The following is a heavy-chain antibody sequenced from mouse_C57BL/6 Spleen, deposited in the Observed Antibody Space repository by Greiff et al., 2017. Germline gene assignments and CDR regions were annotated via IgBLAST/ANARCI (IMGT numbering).Heavy chain of an antibody. CDR2: IDPEDGET. V-gene: IGHV14-2*01. J-gene: IGHJ1*03. CDR1: GFNIKDYY. CDR3: VPHYYGRSYWYFDA. Sequence: EVQLQQSGAALVQPGASVKLSCTASGFNIKDYYMHWVKQRTEQGLEWIGRIDPEDGETKYAPKFQVKATITADTSSNTAYLQLSSLTSEDTAVYYCVPHYYGRSYWYFDAWGTGTTVTVSS. D-gene: IGHD1-1*01.